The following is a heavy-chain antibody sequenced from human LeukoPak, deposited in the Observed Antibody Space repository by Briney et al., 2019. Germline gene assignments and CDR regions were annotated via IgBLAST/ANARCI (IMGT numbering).Heavy chain of an antibody. Sequence: GGSLRLSCAASGFTFSSYGMHWVRQAPGKGLEWVAFIRYDGSNKYYTDSVKGRFTISRDNSKNTLYLQMNSLRAEDTAVYYCAKDRSDSSSWYCVDVWGQGTTVTVSS. CDR1: GFTFSSYG. D-gene: IGHD6-13*01. CDR2: IRYDGSNK. V-gene: IGHV3-30*02. CDR3: AKDRSDSSSWYCVDV. J-gene: IGHJ6*02.